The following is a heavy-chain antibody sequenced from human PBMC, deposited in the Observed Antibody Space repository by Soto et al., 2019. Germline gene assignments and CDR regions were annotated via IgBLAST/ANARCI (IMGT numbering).Heavy chain of an antibody. CDR3: ARETKGYAFDI. V-gene: IGHV3-53*02. J-gene: IGHJ3*02. Sequence: EVQLVETGGGLIQPGGSLRLSCAASGFTVSSNYMSWVRQAPGKGLEWVSVIYSGGSTYYADSVKGRFTISRDNSKNTLYLQMNSLRAEDTAVYYWARETKGYAFDIWGQGTMVTVSS. CDR1: GFTVSSNY. CDR2: IYSGGST.